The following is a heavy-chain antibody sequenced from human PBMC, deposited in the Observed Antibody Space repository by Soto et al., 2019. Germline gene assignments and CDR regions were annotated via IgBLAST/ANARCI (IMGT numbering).Heavy chain of an antibody. J-gene: IGHJ5*02. Sequence: QVQLQESGPGLVKPSETLSLTCTVSGGSISSYYWSWIRQPPGKGLAWIGYLYYSGSTNYNPSLKSRVTISVDTSKNQFSLKLSSVTAADTAVYYCARTYYDSSWANWFDPWGQGTLVTVSS. V-gene: IGHV4-59*01. D-gene: IGHD3-22*01. CDR1: GGSISSYY. CDR2: LYYSGST. CDR3: ARTYYDSSWANWFDP.